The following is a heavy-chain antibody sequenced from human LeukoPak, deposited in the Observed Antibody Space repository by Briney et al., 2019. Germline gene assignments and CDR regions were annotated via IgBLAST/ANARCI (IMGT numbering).Heavy chain of an antibody. J-gene: IGHJ1*01. Sequence: PTGRSLRLSCAASGFTYSSYGMHWVRQAPGKGLEWVAVIWYDGSNKYYADSVKGRFTISRDNSKNTLYLQMNSLRAEDTAVYYSARDTYYYKIIGYLPPRQHWGQGTLVTVSS. CDR2: IWYDGSNK. D-gene: IGHD3-10*01. CDR1: GFTYSSYG. V-gene: IGHV3-33*01. CDR3: ARDTYYYKIIGYLPPRQH.